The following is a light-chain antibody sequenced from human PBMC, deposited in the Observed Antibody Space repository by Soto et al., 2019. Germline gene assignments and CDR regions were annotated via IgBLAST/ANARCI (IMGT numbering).Light chain of an antibody. CDR2: GAS. Sequence: DIVLTQSPGTLSLSPGERGTLSCRASQSIGDNDLAWYQQKPGQAPRLLIYGASTRATGIPDRFSGSGSGTDFTLTISRLEPEDFAVYYCQQYVSSPRTFGQGTKVDIK. V-gene: IGKV3-20*01. CDR1: QSIGDND. CDR3: QQYVSSPRT. J-gene: IGKJ1*01.